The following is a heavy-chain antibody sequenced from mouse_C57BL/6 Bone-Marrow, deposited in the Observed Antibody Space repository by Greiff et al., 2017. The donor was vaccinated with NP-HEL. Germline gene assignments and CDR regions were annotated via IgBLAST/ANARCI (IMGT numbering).Heavy chain of an antibody. CDR3: ARRGGYYGAMDY. V-gene: IGHV5-15*01. CDR1: GFTFSDYG. J-gene: IGHJ4*01. CDR2: ISNLAYSI. D-gene: IGHD1-1*01. Sequence: EVKLMESGGGLVQPGGSLKLSCAASGFTFSDYGMAWARQAPRKGPEWVAFISNLAYSIYYADTVTGRFTISRENAKNTLYLEMSSLRSEDTAMYYCARRGGYYGAMDYWGQGTSVTVSS.